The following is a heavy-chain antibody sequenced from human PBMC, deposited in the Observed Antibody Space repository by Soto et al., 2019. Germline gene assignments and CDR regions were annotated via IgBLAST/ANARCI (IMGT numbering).Heavy chain of an antibody. V-gene: IGHV1-18*01. D-gene: IGHD3-22*01. Sequence: QVQLVQSGTEVEKPGASVKVSCKASGYTFTSYGISWVRQAPGQGLEWMGWISAYNGNTNYAQKLPGRVTMTTDTSTSTSYMELRSLRADDTAVYYCARDRPYSSGYYRSYAFDIWGQGTMVTVSS. CDR3: ARDRPYSSGYYRSYAFDI. CDR1: GYTFTSYG. CDR2: ISAYNGNT. J-gene: IGHJ3*02.